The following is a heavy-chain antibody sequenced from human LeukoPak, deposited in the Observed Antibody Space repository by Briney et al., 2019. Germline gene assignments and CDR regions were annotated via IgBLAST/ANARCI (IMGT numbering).Heavy chain of an antibody. CDR2: INPNSGGT. V-gene: IGHV1-2*02. Sequence: GASVKVSCKASGYTFTGYYMHWVRQAPGQGLEWMGWINPNSGGTNYAQKFQGRVTMTRDTSISTAYMELSRLRSDDTAVYYCARVTNYDYVWGSYSDYWGQGTPVTVSS. CDR3: ARVTNYDYVWGSYSDY. D-gene: IGHD3-16*01. J-gene: IGHJ4*02. CDR1: GYTFTGYY.